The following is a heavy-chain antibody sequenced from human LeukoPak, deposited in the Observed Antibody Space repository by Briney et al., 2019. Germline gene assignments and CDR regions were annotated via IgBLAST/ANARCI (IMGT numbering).Heavy chain of an antibody. Sequence: SGTLSLTWTVSACSTSIYNWAWVRQPPGRGREWSVCIYYSGRTNYNTSLKSGVTISVDTSNNQLSLNLSSVTAADTAVYYCARDGEYCSSTSCYHVGGNWFDPWAQGTLVSVS. D-gene: IGHD2-2*01. CDR2: IYYSGRT. CDR3: ARDGEYCSSTSCYHVGGNWFDP. J-gene: IGHJ5*02. V-gene: IGHV4-59*01. CDR1: ACSTSIYN.